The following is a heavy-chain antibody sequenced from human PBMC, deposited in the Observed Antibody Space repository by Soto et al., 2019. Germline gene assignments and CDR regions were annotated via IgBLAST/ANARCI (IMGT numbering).Heavy chain of an antibody. V-gene: IGHV4-38-2*01. CDR1: DYSISSDCY. Sequence: SETLSLTCAVSDYSISSDCYWGWIRQPPGKGLEWIGSIYHSGSTYYNPSLKSRVTISVDTSKNQFSLKLSSVTAADTAVYYCARVGSWSNYSGDFYYYYGMNVWAQGTTVIVSS. CDR3: ARVGSWSNYSGDFYYYYGMNV. D-gene: IGHD3-10*01. J-gene: IGHJ6*02. CDR2: IYHSGST.